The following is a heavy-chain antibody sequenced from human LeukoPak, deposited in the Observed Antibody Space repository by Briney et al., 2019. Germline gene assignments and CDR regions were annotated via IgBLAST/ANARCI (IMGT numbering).Heavy chain of an antibody. CDR2: IYPGDSDT. CDR1: GYSFTTYL. V-gene: IGHV5-51*01. CDR3: ARPRYCSGGSCYAEY. D-gene: IGHD2-15*01. J-gene: IGHJ4*02. Sequence: HGESLKISCKCSGYSFTTYLIGWVRLMPGKGLEWMGIIYPGDSDTRYSPSFQGQVTISADKSTSTAYLQWSSLNDSDTAMYYCARPRYCSGGSCYAEYWGQGTLVTVSS.